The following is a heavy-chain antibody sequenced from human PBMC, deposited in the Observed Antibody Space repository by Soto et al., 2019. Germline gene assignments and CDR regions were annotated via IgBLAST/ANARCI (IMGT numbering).Heavy chain of an antibody. D-gene: IGHD3-3*01. CDR3: AKARRFFLTIFGVAPYGMDV. Sequence: GGSLRLSCAASGFTFSSYGMFWVRQAPGRGLEWVAFISYDGSNEYYSDSVKGRFTISRDNSKNTLYLQMNSLRAEDTAVYYCAKARRFFLTIFGVAPYGMDVWGQGPPVTVS. J-gene: IGHJ6*02. CDR1: GFTFSSYG. V-gene: IGHV3-30*18. CDR2: ISYDGSNE.